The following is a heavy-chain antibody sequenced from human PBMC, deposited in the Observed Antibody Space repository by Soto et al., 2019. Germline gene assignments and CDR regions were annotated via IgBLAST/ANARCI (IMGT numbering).Heavy chain of an antibody. D-gene: IGHD3-10*01. CDR3: ARETNVLPGGYCDY. CDR1: GGSISSGGYS. V-gene: IGHV4-30-2*01. Sequence: QLQLQESGSGLVKPSQTLSLTCAVSGGSISSGGYSWSWIRQPPGKGLERIGYIYHSGSTYYNTSLKSRVTKSVDRSKNQFSLKLSSVTAADTAVYYCARETNVLPGGYCDYWGQGTLVTVSS. J-gene: IGHJ4*02. CDR2: IYHSGST.